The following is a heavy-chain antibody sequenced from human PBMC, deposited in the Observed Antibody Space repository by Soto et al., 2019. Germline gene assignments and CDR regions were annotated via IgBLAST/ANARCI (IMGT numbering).Heavy chain of an antibody. CDR3: ARGGTTVVTPQEDAPWIDP. D-gene: IGHD4-17*01. CDR1: GGTFSSYA. CDR2: IIPIFGTA. V-gene: IGHV1-69*01. J-gene: IGHJ5*02. Sequence: QVQLVQSGAEVKKPGSSVKVSCKASGGTFSSYAISWVRQAPGQGLKWMGGIIPIFGTANYAQKFQGRVTITADESTSTAYMELSSLRSEDTAVYYCARGGTTVVTPQEDAPWIDPWGQGTLVTVSS.